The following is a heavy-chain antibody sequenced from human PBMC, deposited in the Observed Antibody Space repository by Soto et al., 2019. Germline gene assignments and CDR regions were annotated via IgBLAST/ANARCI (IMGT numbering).Heavy chain of an antibody. Sequence: SETLSLTCAVSGYSISSGYYWGWIRQPPGKGLEWIGSIYHSGSTYYNPSLKSRVTISVDTSKNQFSLKLSSVTAADTAVYYCARVRMTTVTRGDYHYSYGMDVWGQGTTVTVSS. CDR1: GYSISSGYY. CDR3: ARVRMTTVTRGDYHYSYGMDV. V-gene: IGHV4-38-2*01. J-gene: IGHJ6*02. CDR2: IYHSGST. D-gene: IGHD4-4*01.